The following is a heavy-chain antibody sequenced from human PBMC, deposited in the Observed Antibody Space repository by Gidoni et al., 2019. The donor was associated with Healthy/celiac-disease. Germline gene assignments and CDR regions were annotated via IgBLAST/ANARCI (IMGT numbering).Heavy chain of an antibody. J-gene: IGHJ6*02. CDR3: ARDSSSWYDYYYYYGMDV. Sequence: QVQLVQSGAEVKKPGASVKVSCKASGYTFTGYYMHWVRQAPGQGLEWMGWINPNSGGTNYAQKVQGRVTMTRDTSISTAYMELSRLRSDDTAVYYCARDSSSWYDYYYYYGMDVWGQGTTVTVSS. CDR2: INPNSGGT. D-gene: IGHD6-13*01. CDR1: GYTFTGYY. V-gene: IGHV1-2*02.